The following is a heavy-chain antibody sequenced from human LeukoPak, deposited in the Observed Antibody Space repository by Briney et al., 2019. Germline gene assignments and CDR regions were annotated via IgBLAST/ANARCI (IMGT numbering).Heavy chain of an antibody. CDR1: GFTFSSYA. V-gene: IGHV3-23*01. J-gene: IGHJ4*02. CDR3: AKGSGWYYYFDC. D-gene: IGHD6-19*01. Sequence: PGGSLRLACAASGFTFSSYAMSWVRQASGKGLEWVSAIRRSGGSAYYADSVKGWFTISRDNSKNTMYLQMNSLRAEDTAVYYCAKGSGWYYYFDCWGQGTLVTVSS. CDR2: IRRSGGSA.